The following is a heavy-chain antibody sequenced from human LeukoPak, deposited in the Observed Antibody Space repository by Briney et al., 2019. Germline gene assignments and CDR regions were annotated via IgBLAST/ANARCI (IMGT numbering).Heavy chain of an antibody. Sequence: GRSLRLSCAASGFTFSSFAMTWVRQAPGKGLEWVSGFDGNGPNTYYADSVKGRWTISRDNSRNTLYLEMNSLKPEDTAIYYCAKPRTTGLGWAQFDYWGQGSLVTVSS. CDR2: FDGNGPNT. J-gene: IGHJ4*02. CDR3: AKPRTTGLGWAQFDY. CDR1: GFTFSSFA. D-gene: IGHD2-8*02. V-gene: IGHV3-23*01.